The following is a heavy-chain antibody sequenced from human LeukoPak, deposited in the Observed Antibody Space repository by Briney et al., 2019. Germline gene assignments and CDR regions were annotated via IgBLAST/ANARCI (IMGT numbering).Heavy chain of an antibody. V-gene: IGHV4-38-2*01. CDR2: IYHSGTT. Sequence: PSDTLSLTCAVSGYSISNVYYWGWIRQPPGKGVEWIGTIYHSGTTYYNPSLKSRVTLSADTSKNQFSLKLSSVSAADTAVYYCARVWGLSYYYMDVWGKGTTVTVSS. CDR3: ARVWGLSYYYMDV. J-gene: IGHJ6*03. CDR1: GYSISNVYY. D-gene: IGHD3-16*01.